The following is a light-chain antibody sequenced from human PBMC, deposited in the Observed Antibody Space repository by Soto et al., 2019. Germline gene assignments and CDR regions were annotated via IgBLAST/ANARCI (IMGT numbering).Light chain of an antibody. CDR2: GAS. CDR1: QTIGRAY. J-gene: IGKJ4*01. CDR3: QQYNDWPPA. Sequence: EIVLTQSPGTLSLSPGETATLSCRASQTIGRAYLAWYQQKPGQPPRFLIYGASTRATDIPARFRGSGSGTEFTLTIDSLQSEDFAVYYCQQYNDWPPAFGGGTKVDIK. V-gene: IGKV3-15*01.